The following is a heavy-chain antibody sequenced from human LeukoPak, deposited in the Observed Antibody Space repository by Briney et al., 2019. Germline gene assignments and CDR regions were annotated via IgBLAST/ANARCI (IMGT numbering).Heavy chain of an antibody. D-gene: IGHD3-10*01. CDR3: ARGQKPHYGSGSYFGY. V-gene: IGHV4-34*01. J-gene: IGHJ4*02. CDR2: INHSGST. Sequence: PSETLSLTCAVYGWSFSGYYWSWIRQPPGKGLEWIGEINHSGSTNYNPSLKSRVTISVDTSKNQFSLKLSSVTAADTAVYYCARGQKPHYGSGSYFGYWGQGTLVTVSS. CDR1: GWSFSGYY.